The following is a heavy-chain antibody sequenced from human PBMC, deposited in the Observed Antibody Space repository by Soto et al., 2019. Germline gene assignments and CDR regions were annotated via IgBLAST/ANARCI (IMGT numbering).Heavy chain of an antibody. CDR2: IGTTGEV. J-gene: IGHJ4*02. V-gene: IGHV3-13*01. D-gene: IGHD1-26*01. CDR1: GFTFTRYS. Sequence: GSLRLSCAASGFTFTRYSMNWVRQVPGRGLEWVSSIGTTGEVYSPASVEGRLTISRDNAKNSLYLQLRSLRVGDTAVYFCARGTSGRYGEFDLWGQGTRVTVSS. CDR3: ARGTSGRYGEFDL.